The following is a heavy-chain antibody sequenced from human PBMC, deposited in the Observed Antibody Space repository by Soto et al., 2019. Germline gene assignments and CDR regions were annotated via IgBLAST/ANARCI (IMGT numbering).Heavy chain of an antibody. CDR1: GGSISSGGYY. J-gene: IGHJ4*02. V-gene: IGHV4-31*03. Sequence: QVQLQESGPGLVKPSQTLSLTCTVSGGSISSGGYYWSWIRQHPGKGLEWMGYIYYSGSTYYYPSLKSRVTMSVDTSKIHFSLKLSSVTAADTAVYYCARDTSSSSWGYFDYWGQGTLVTVSS. CDR2: IYYSGST. D-gene: IGHD6-13*01. CDR3: ARDTSSSSWGYFDY.